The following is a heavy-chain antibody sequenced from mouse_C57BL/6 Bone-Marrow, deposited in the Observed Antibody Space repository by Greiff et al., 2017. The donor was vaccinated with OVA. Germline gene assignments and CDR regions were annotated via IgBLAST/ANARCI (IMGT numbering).Heavy chain of an antibody. CDR2: IYPGDGDT. V-gene: IGHV1-82*01. CDR3: ARHEDGYYASYFDY. J-gene: IGHJ2*01. CDR1: GYAFSSSW. D-gene: IGHD2-3*01. Sequence: QVQLQPSGPELVQPGASVKISCKASGYAFSSSWMNWVKQRPGKGLEWIGRIYPGDGDTTYNGKFKGKATLTADKSSSTAYRQLSSLTAEDSAFYFCARHEDGYYASYFDYWGQGTTLTVSS.